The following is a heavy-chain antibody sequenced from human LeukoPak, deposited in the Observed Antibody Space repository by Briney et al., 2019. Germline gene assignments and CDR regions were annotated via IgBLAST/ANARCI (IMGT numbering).Heavy chain of an antibody. D-gene: IGHD3-10*01. Sequence: SVKVSCKASGGTFSSYVISWVRRAPGQGLEWMGGIIPGFGTANYAQKFQGTVTITADVSATTVYMVLNSLRSEDTAVYYCAREPEPAITLVRGEVFDIWGQGTMVIVSS. CDR3: AREPEPAITLVRGEVFDI. CDR2: IIPGFGTA. CDR1: GGTFSSYV. J-gene: IGHJ3*02. V-gene: IGHV1-69*01.